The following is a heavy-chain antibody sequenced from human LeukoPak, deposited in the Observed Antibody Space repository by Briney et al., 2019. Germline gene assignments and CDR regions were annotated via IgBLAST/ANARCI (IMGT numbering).Heavy chain of an antibody. J-gene: IGHJ4*02. CDR3: ARALGYYDY. CDR2: IYYSGST. CDR1: GGSISNYY. V-gene: IGHV4-59*01. D-gene: IGHD3-22*01. Sequence: SETLSLTCTVSGGSISNYYWSWIRQPPGKGLECIGYIYYSGSTNYNPSLKSRVTISLDTSKDQFSLKLTSVTAADTALYYCARALGYYDYWGQGTLATVSS.